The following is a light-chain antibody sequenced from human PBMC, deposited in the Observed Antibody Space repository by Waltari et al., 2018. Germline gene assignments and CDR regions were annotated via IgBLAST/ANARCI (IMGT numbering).Light chain of an antibody. V-gene: IGLV5-45*03. CDR1: SGMNVGTYT. Sequence: QAVLTQPSSLSASPGASASLTCTLRSGMNVGTYTIYWYRQKPGSPPQYLLRYKSDSDYQKVSGVPSLFSGSKDASANAGILLISGLQSEDEADYCCMIWHSSASVFGGGTKLTVL. CDR3: MIWHSSASV. CDR2: YKSDSDY. J-gene: IGLJ3*02.